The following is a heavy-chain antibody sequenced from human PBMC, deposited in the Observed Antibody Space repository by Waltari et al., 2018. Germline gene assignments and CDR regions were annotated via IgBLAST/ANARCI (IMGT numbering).Heavy chain of an antibody. J-gene: IGHJ3*02. CDR3: ARDQWFAFDI. D-gene: IGHD3-22*01. CDR1: GFTLSSYW. CDR2: IRTDGSEE. V-gene: IGHV3-7*01. Sequence: EVQLVESGGGLVQPGGSLRLSCAASGFTLSSYWMSWVRQAPGKGLEGVANIRTDGSEEYYVDSVRGRFTISRDNAKNSLFLQMNSLRPEDTAVYYCARDQWFAFDIWGQGTMVTVSS.